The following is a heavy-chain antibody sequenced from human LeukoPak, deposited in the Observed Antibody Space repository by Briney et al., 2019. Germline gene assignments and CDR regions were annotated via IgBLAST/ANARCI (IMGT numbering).Heavy chain of an antibody. CDR2: INTNTGNP. CDR1: GYTFISYA. D-gene: IGHD3-16*01. CDR3: ASMGANGFDM. J-gene: IGHJ3*02. V-gene: IGHV7-4-1*02. Sequence: GASVKVSCKASGYTFISYAMNWVRQAPGQGLEWMGWINTNTGNPTYAQGFTGRFVFSLDTSVSTAYLQISRLKTEDTAVYYCASMGANGFDMWGQGTTVTVSS.